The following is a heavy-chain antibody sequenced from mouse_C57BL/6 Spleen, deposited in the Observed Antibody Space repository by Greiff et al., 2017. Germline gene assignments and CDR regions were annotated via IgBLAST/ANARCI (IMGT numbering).Heavy chain of an antibody. Sequence: VQLQQSGAELARPGASVKMSCKASGYTFTSYTMHWVKQRPGQGLEWIGYINPSSGYTKYNQKFKDKATLTADKSSSTAYMQLSSLTSEDSAVYYCAKNPSLLPFAYWGQGTLVTVSA. CDR2: INPSSGYT. CDR3: AKNPSLLPFAY. CDR1: GYTFTSYT. V-gene: IGHV1-4*01. D-gene: IGHD1-2*01. J-gene: IGHJ3*01.